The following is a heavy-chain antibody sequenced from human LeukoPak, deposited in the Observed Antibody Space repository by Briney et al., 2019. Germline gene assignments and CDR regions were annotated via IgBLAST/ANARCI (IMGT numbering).Heavy chain of an antibody. J-gene: IGHJ4*02. V-gene: IGHV3-64*02. CDR2: ISSNGGRT. CDR3: VKGHLVWELGDYFDY. D-gene: IGHD1-26*01. Sequence: GGSLRLSCAASGFTFSSYAMHWVRQAPGKGLEYVSTISSNGGRTYYADSVKGRFTISRDNSQNTVSLQMGSLRAEDMAVYYCVKGHLVWELGDYFDYWGQGTLVTVPS. CDR1: GFTFSSYA.